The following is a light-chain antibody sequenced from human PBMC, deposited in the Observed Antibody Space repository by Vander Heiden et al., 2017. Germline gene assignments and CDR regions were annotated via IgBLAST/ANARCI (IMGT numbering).Light chain of an antibody. CDR3: QQTSGTPYT. J-gene: IGKJ2*01. CDR2: AAS. V-gene: IGKV1-39*01. CDR1: HNIRSS. Sequence: DIQMTQSPSSLSASVGDRVTITCRASHNIRSSLNWYQQKPGKAPKTLIYAASSLQSGVPSRFSGSGSGTDFTLTISSLQPEDFTTYYCQQTSGTPYTFGQGSNLEI.